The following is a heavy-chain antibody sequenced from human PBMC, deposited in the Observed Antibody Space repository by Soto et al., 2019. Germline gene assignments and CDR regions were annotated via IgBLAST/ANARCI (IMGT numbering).Heavy chain of an antibody. CDR3: ARTGNDYVWGSYRAQYYFDY. CDR1: GFTFSSYG. J-gene: IGHJ4*02. Sequence: QVQLVESGGGVVQPGRSLRLSCAASGFTFSSYGMHWVRQAPGKGLEWVAVIWYDGSNKYYADSVKGRFTISRDNSKNTLYLQMNSLIAEDTAVYYCARTGNDYVWGSYRAQYYFDYWGQGTLVTVSS. D-gene: IGHD3-16*02. V-gene: IGHV3-33*01. CDR2: IWYDGSNK.